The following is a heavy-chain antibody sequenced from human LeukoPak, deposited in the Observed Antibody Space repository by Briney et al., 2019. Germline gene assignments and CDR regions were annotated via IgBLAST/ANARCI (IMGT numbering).Heavy chain of an antibody. D-gene: IGHD2-2*01. J-gene: IGHJ4*02. CDR2: ITGSIHYSGST. Sequence: SATLSLTCTVSGGSISNYYSNWIRQPPGKGLEWIGYITGSIHYSGSTSYNPSLKSRVTISVDTSKNQFSLKLSSVTAADTAVYYCARQGRNRDFCSSISCHYFDFWGQGALATVSS. CDR3: ARQGRNRDFCSSISCHYFDF. V-gene: IGHV4-59*08. CDR1: GGSISNYY.